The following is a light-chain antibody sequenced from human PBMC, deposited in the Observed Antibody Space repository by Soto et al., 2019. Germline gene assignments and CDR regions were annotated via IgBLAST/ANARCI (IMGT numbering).Light chain of an antibody. V-gene: IGKV3-20*01. CDR2: GAS. Sequence: IVLTQSPVTLSLSPGERATLSCRASQSVSSSYLAWYQQKPGQAPRLLIYGASSTATGIPDRFSGSGSGTDFTLTISRLEPEDFAVYYCQQYGSSPWTFGQGTKVDI. J-gene: IGKJ1*01. CDR3: QQYGSSPWT. CDR1: QSVSSSY.